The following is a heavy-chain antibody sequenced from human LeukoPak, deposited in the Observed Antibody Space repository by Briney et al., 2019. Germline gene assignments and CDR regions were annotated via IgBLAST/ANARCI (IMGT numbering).Heavy chain of an antibody. Sequence: GESLKISCKGSGYSFTSYWIGWVRQMPGKGLEWMGIIYPGDSDTRYSPSFQGQVTISADKSISTAYLQWSSLKASDTAMYYRARIVGARAPNWGFDYWGQGTLVTVSS. CDR1: GYSFTSYW. D-gene: IGHD1-26*01. J-gene: IGHJ4*02. CDR2: IYPGDSDT. V-gene: IGHV5-51*01. CDR3: ARIVGARAPNWGFDY.